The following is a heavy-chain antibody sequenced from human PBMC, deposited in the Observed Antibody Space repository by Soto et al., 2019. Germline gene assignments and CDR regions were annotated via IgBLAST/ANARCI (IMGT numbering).Heavy chain of an antibody. J-gene: IGHJ6*01. V-gene: IGHV3-33*01. CDR1: VLPFNMNG. CDR3: ARDRSAGNYFYYGMDV. CDR2: IWYDGSKE. Sequence: PWGSLRISCVSSVLPFNMNGMHWVRQAPGKGLEWVAVIWYDGSKEYYSDSVKGRFTISRDNSKNMLYLQMNSVRVEDTAVYFCARDRSAGNYFYYGMDVWGQGTTVTVSS. D-gene: IGHD1-1*01.